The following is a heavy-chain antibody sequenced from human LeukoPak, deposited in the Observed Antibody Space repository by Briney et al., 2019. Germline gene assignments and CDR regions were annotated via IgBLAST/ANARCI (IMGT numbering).Heavy chain of an antibody. J-gene: IGHJ4*02. Sequence: SETLSLTCTVAGGSISSYYWSWIRQPPGKGLEWIGYIYTSGSTNYNPSLKSRVTISVDTSKNQFSLKLSSVTAADTAVYYCARRGYSSSSGVYFDYWGQGTLVTVSS. CDR2: IYTSGST. D-gene: IGHD6-6*01. V-gene: IGHV4-4*09. CDR3: ARRGYSSSSGVYFDY. CDR1: GGSISSYY.